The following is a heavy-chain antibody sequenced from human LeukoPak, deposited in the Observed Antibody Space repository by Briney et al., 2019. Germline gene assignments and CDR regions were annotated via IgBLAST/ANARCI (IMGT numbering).Heavy chain of an antibody. V-gene: IGHV3-30-3*01. Sequence: PGGSLILSCAASGFTFISYAMHWVRQAPGKALEWVAVISYDRSNKYCADSVKGRFTISRDNSKNTLYLQMDSLRAEDTAVYYCARVYDSSGYDLPWYYGMDVWGQGTTVTVSS. J-gene: IGHJ6*02. CDR1: GFTFISYA. D-gene: IGHD3-22*01. CDR3: ARVYDSSGYDLPWYYGMDV. CDR2: ISYDRSNK.